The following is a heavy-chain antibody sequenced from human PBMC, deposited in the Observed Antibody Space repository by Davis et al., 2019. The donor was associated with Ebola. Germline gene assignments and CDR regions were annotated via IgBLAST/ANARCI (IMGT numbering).Heavy chain of an antibody. CDR1: GGSISSYY. CDR2: IYHSGST. CDR3: ARGGAGYCSSTSCYTPPHFDY. D-gene: IGHD2-2*02. V-gene: IGHV4-4*09. Sequence: PSETLSLTCTVSGGSISSYYWSWIRQPAGKGLEWIGYIYHSGSTYYNLSLKSRVTTSVDRSKNQFSLKLSSVTAADTAVYYCARGGAGYCSSTSCYTPPHFDYWGQGTLVTVSS. J-gene: IGHJ4*02.